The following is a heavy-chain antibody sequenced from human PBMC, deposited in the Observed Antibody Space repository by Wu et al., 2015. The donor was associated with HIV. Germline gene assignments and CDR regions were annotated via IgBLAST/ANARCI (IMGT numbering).Heavy chain of an antibody. CDR2: IIPIFGKA. J-gene: IGHJ1*01. CDR3: ARGGYCTNGVCYKYFQH. CDR1: GDTFSTST. Sequence: QVHLVQSGAEVKKPRSSVKVSCKASGDTFSTSTFTWVRQTPGQGLQWMGGIIPIFGKANYARRFQGKVTITADESTSTVYMELRSLRSEDTAVYYCARGGYCTNGVCYKYFQHWGQGTLVTVSS. D-gene: IGHD2-8*01. V-gene: IGHV1-69*12.